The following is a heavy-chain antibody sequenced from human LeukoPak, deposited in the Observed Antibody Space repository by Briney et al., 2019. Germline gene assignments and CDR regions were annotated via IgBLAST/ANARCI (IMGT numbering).Heavy chain of an antibody. CDR2: IIPIFGTA. Sequence: SVKVSCKASGGTFSSHAISWVRQAPGQGLEWMGGIIPIFGTANYAQKFQGRVTITADESTSTAYMELSSLRSEDTAVYYCASPSMVRGVDYYYGMDVWGKGTTVTVSS. CDR3: ASPSMVRGVDYYYGMDV. V-gene: IGHV1-69*13. D-gene: IGHD3-10*01. J-gene: IGHJ6*04. CDR1: GGTFSSHA.